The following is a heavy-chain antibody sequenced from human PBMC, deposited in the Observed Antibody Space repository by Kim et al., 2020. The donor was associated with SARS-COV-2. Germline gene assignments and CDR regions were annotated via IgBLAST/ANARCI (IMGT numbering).Heavy chain of an antibody. CDR1: GGSFSGYY. D-gene: IGHD3-10*01. Sequence: SETLSLTCAVYGGSFSGYYWSWIRQPPGKGLEWIGEINHSGSTNYNPSLKSRVTISVDTSKNQFSLKLSSVTAADTAVYYCARGGIRPKADGSGSYLFDYWGQGTLVTVSS. CDR2: INHSGST. CDR3: ARGGIRPKADGSGSYLFDY. V-gene: IGHV4-34*01. J-gene: IGHJ4*02.